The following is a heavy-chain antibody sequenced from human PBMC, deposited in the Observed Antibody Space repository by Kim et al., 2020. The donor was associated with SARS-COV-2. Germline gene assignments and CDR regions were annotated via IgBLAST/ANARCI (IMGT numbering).Heavy chain of an antibody. Sequence: GGSLRLSCAASGFTFDDYAMHWVRQAPGKGLEWVSGISWNSGSIGYADSVKGRFTISRDNAKNSLYLQMNSLRAEDTALYYCAKGTGYFIRPNSYYFDYWGQGTLVTVSS. CDR1: GFTFDDYA. J-gene: IGHJ4*02. D-gene: IGHD3-9*01. CDR2: ISWNSGSI. V-gene: IGHV3-9*01. CDR3: AKGTGYFIRPNSYYFDY.